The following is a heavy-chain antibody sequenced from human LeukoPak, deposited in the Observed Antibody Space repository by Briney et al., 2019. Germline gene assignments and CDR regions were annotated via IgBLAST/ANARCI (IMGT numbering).Heavy chain of an antibody. Sequence: SETLSLTCTVSGASVTSGIYYWTWLRQPPGEGLQWIGYIYYTGTTNYNPSLKSRVTMSLDTSKNQFSLSLHSVTAADTAVYFCASPGPAYGEYAYAYWGQGHLVTVSS. CDR3: ASPGPAYGEYAYAY. D-gene: IGHD4-17*01. V-gene: IGHV4-61*01. CDR1: GASVTSGIYY. J-gene: IGHJ4*02. CDR2: IYYTGTT.